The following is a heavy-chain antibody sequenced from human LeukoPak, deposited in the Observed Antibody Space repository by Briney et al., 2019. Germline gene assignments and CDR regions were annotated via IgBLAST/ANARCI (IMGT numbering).Heavy chain of an antibody. CDR3: ARDRLSGSYYFDY. D-gene: IGHD1-26*01. CDR1: GFTFSSYA. V-gene: IGHV3-53*01. Sequence: GGSLRLSCAASGFTFSSYAMSWVRQAPGKGLEWVSVIYSGGSTYYADSVKGRFTISRDNSKNTLYLQMNSLRAEDTAVYYCARDRLSGSYYFDYWGQGTLVTVSS. J-gene: IGHJ4*02. CDR2: IYSGGST.